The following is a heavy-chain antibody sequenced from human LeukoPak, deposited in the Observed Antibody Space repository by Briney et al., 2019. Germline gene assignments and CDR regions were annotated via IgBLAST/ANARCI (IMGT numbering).Heavy chain of an antibody. D-gene: IGHD2-15*01. CDR2: IIPIFGTA. CDR3: ARAPRACSGGSCYSGGNWFDP. Sequence: SVKVSCKASGYTFTSYGISWVRQAPGQGLEWMGGIIPIFGTANYAQKFQGRVTMTRDTSTSTVYMELSSLRSEDTAVYYCARAPRACSGGSCYSGGNWFDPWGQGTLVTVSS. CDR1: GYTFTSYG. V-gene: IGHV1-69*05. J-gene: IGHJ5*02.